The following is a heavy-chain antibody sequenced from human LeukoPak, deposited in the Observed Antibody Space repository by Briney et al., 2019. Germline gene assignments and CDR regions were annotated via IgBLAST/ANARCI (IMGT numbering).Heavy chain of an antibody. J-gene: IGHJ4*02. V-gene: IGHV3-7*01. CDR2: IKQDGSEK. Sequence: GGSLRLSCAASGFTFSSYWMTWIRQAPGKGLEWVANIKQDGSEKYYVDSVRGRFTISRDNAKNSLYLQMDSLRAEDTAVYYCARDQTPFVWGQGTLVTVSS. CDR1: GFTFSSYW. CDR3: ARDQTPFV.